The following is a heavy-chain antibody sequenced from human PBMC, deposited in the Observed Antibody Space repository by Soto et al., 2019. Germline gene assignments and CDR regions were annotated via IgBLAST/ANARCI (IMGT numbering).Heavy chain of an antibody. J-gene: IGHJ3*02. V-gene: IGHV3-7*03. CDR2: IKQDGSEK. CDR1: AFTFSSYW. Sequence: EVRLVESGGGLVQPGGSLRLSCAASAFTFSSYWMSWVRQAPGKGLEWVANIKQDGSEKYDVDSVKGRFTISRDNDKNSLYLQMNSLRAEDTAVYYCARDLFESARRGEYAFDIWGQGTMVTVSS. CDR3: ARDLFESARRGEYAFDI. D-gene: IGHD3-16*01.